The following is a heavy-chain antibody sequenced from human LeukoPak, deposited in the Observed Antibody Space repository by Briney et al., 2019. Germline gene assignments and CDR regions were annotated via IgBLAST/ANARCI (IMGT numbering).Heavy chain of an antibody. V-gene: IGHV4-61*02. D-gene: IGHD2-15*01. Sequence: SQTLSLTCTVSGGSISSGSYYWGWIRQPAGKGLEWIGRIYTSGSTNYNPSLKSRVTISVDTSKNQFSLKLSSVTAADTAVYYCARDSIVVVVAAYYYMDVWGKGTTVTVSS. J-gene: IGHJ6*03. CDR3: ARDSIVVVVAAYYYMDV. CDR1: GGSISSGSYY. CDR2: IYTSGST.